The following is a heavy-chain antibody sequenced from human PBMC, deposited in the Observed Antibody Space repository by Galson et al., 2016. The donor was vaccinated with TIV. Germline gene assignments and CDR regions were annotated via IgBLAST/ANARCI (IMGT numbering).Heavy chain of an antibody. D-gene: IGHD5-18*01. CDR2: IIPLFRTT. Sequence: SVKVSCKASGDTISSYVFNWVRLAPGQGLEWMGGIIPLFRTTNYAQKFQGRVTITADESTNTAYMELNSLRSGDTAVYYCASDRNTAFDRYHYYYGMDVWGQGTTVTVSS. CDR1: GDTISSYV. J-gene: IGHJ6*02. CDR3: ASDRNTAFDRYHYYYGMDV. V-gene: IGHV1-69*13.